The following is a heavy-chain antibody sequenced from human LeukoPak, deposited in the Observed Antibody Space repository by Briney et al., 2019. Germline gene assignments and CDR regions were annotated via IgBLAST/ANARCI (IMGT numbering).Heavy chain of an antibody. CDR1: GYTFTSYA. J-gene: IGHJ4*02. Sequence: AAVKVSCKASGYTFTSYAMNWVRQAPGQGLEWMGWINTNTGNPTYAQGFTGRFVFSLDTSVSTAYLQISSLKAEDTAVYYCARDEPSSVEMATIFGYWGQGTLVTVSS. CDR2: INTNTGNP. V-gene: IGHV7-4-1*02. CDR3: ARDEPSSVEMATIFGY. D-gene: IGHD5-24*01.